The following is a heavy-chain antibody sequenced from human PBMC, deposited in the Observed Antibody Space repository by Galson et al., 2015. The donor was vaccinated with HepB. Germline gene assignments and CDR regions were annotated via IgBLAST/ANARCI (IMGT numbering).Heavy chain of an antibody. CDR3: ARDPRYCSGGSCYDYYYYMDV. CDR2: ISAYNGNT. V-gene: IGHV1-18*01. CDR1: GYTFTSYG. Sequence: SVKVSCKASGYTFTSYGISWVRQAPGQGLEWMGWISAYNGNTNYAQKLQGRVTMTTDTSTSTAYMELRSLRSDDTAVYYCARDPRYCSGGSCYDYYYYMDVWGKGTTVTVSS. D-gene: IGHD2-15*01. J-gene: IGHJ6*03.